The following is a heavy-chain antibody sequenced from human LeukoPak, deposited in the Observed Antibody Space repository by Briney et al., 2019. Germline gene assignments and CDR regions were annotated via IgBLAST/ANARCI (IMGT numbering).Heavy chain of an antibody. V-gene: IGHV1-69*04. CDR2: IIPLLGIT. D-gene: IGHD3-16*01. CDR1: GDTSGSYA. CDR3: ARARSRITFGGIRHAFDI. Sequence: ASVKVSCKASGDTSGSYAMSWVRQAPGQGLEWVARIIPLLGITNHAQKLQGRVTVNADTSTNTVYMELSSLRPDDTAVYYCARARSRITFGGIRHAFDIWGQGTLVTVSS. J-gene: IGHJ3*02.